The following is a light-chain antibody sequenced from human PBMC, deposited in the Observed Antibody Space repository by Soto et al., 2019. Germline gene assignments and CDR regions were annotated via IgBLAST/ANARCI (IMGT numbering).Light chain of an antibody. CDR3: QKYDSAPHT. J-gene: IGKJ1*01. Sequence: DIQMTQSPSSLSASVGDRVTITCRASQAIRNYLAWYQQQPGKVPKLLIYAASTLQSGVPSRFSGSRSGTDFTLTISSLQPEDVATYYCQKYDSAPHTFGQGTKVEIK. CDR1: QAIRNY. V-gene: IGKV1-27*01. CDR2: AAS.